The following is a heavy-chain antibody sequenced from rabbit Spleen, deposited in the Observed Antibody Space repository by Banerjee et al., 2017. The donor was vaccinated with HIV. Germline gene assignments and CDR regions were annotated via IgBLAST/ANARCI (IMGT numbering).Heavy chain of an antibody. D-gene: IGHD1-1*01. Sequence: QQQLVESGGGLVKPGASLTLTCKASGIDFSRGYDMCWVRLAPGKGLEWIGCIYSSSGSTWYASWVNGRFTISSSTSLNTLTLRMTSLTAADTATYFCARHSSGSGYGLWGPGTLVTVS. J-gene: IGHJ6*01. V-gene: IGHV1S43*01. CDR3: ARHSSGSGYGL. CDR2: IYSSSGST. CDR1: GIDFSRGYD.